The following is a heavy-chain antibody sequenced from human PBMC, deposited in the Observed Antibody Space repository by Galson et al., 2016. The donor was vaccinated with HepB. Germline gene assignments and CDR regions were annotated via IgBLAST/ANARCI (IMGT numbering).Heavy chain of an antibody. D-gene: IGHD4-23*01. CDR2: IFHTGRP. CDR1: GGSSSSFY. CDR3: ARQTSVLTGSAFDI. J-gene: IGHJ3*02. Sequence: LSLTCTVSGGSSSSFYRSWIRQPPGKRLEWIGHIFHTGRPTYTRSLKSRVTISVDTSKNQVSLKLSSVTAADTALYYCARQTSVLTGSAFDIWGQGTMVTVSS. V-gene: IGHV4-59*08.